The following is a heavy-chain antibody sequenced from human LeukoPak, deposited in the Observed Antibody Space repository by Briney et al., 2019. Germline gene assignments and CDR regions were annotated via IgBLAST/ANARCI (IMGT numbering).Heavy chain of an antibody. CDR1: GGSISSYY. CDR3: ARAAYCGGDCYYYFDY. CDR2: LYYSGNT. D-gene: IGHD2-21*02. V-gene: IGHV4-59*01. Sequence: NPSETLSLTCTVSGGSISSYYWHWIRQPPGKGLEWIGYLYYSGNTHYNPSLKSRVTMSVDTSKNQFSLKLSSVTAADTAVYFCARAAYCGGDCYYYFDYWGQGTLVTVSS. J-gene: IGHJ4*02.